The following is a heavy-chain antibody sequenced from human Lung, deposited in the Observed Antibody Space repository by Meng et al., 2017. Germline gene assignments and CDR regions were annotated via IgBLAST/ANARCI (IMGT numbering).Heavy chain of an antibody. CDR3: ARGQKGYFDL. J-gene: IGHJ2*01. V-gene: IGHV4-30-4*01. CDR2: IYNSGST. Sequence: VQLQESGQGLGKPSQPLSLTCTVSGGSISSSNYYWSWIRQPPGKGLEWSGHIYNSGSTYYNPSLKSRITISVDTSKNQFSLKLSSVTAADTAVYYCARGQKGYFDLWGRGTLVNVSS. CDR1: GGSISSSNYY.